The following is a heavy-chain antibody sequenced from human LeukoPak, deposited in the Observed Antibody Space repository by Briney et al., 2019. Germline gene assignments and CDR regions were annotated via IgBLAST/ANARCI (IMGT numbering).Heavy chain of an antibody. CDR3: ARVYTGYCTNGVCILEGYYYYGMDV. J-gene: IGHJ6*02. CDR2: ISYDGSNK. CDR1: GFTFSSYA. D-gene: IGHD2-8*01. Sequence: GGSLRLSCAASGFTFSSYAMHWVRQAPGKGLEWVAVISYDGSNKYYADSVKGRFTISRDNSKNTLYLQMNSLRAEDTAVYYCARVYTGYCTNGVCILEGYYYYGMDVWGQGTTVTVSS. V-gene: IGHV3-30-3*01.